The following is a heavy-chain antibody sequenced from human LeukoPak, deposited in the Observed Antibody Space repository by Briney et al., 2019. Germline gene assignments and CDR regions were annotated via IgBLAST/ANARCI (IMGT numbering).Heavy chain of an antibody. CDR1: GFTFSDYA. J-gene: IGHJ4*02. CDR3: AKGFRTYLDY. Sequence: PGGSLRLSCAASGFTFSDYAMRWVRQAPGKGLEWVSTFSASGGTTYYADSVKGRFTISRNNFKNTSYLQMNSLRAEDTAVYYCAKGFRTYLDYWGQGTLVTVSS. CDR2: FSASGGTT. V-gene: IGHV3-23*01. D-gene: IGHD3-3*01.